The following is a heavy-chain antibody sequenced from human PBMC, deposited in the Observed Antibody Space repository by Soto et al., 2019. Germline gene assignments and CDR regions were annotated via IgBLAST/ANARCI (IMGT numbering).Heavy chain of an antibody. CDR2: IHYSGSI. CDR1: GGSISYEYYH. CDR3: ARADDGGDRDYYGLDV. V-gene: IGHV4-30-4*08. Sequence: QVQLQQSGPGLVKPSQTLSLTCTVSGGSISYEYYHWTWIRQSPGKGLEWIGYIHYSGSIIYNPSFKSRVTISVDTSKNQFSLHLSSVTAADTAVYFCARADDGGDRDYYGLDVWGQGTTVTVSS. J-gene: IGHJ6*02. D-gene: IGHD2-21*02.